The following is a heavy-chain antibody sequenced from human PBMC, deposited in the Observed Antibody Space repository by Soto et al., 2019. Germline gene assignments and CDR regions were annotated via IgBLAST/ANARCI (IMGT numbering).Heavy chain of an antibody. J-gene: IGHJ6*02. CDR2: IIPIFGTA. D-gene: IGHD3-10*01. V-gene: IGHV1-69*13. Sequence: SVKVSCKASGGTFSSYAISWVRQAPGQGLEWMGGIIPIFGTANYAQKFQGRVTITADESTSTAYMELSSLRSEDTAVYYCARGGTMGRGPSHYYYGMDVWGQGTTVTVPS. CDR3: ARGGTMGRGPSHYYYGMDV. CDR1: GGTFSSYA.